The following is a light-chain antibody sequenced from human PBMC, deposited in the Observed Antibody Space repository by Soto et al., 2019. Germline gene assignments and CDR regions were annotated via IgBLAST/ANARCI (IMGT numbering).Light chain of an antibody. Sequence: SALTQPPSASGSPGQSVTISCTGTSSDVGGYNYVSWYQQYPGKAPKLIIYEVTKRPSGVPDRFSGSKSGNTASLTVSGLQAEDEADYYCISYAGTNIFVVFGGGTKVTV. CDR1: SSDVGGYNY. CDR3: ISYAGTNIFVV. CDR2: EVT. V-gene: IGLV2-8*01. J-gene: IGLJ3*02.